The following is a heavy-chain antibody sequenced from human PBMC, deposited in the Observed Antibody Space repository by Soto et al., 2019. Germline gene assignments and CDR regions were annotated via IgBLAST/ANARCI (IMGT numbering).Heavy chain of an antibody. J-gene: IGHJ6*02. CDR1: GFIYNRYG. CDR3: ARGPGRRPLRFYGMDV. V-gene: IGHV3-33*01. CDR2: IWYDGSNK. Sequence: QVQLVESGGGVVQPGRSLRLSCAASGFIYNRYGMHWVRQVPGKGLEWVSDIWYDGSNKNYADSVKGRFTISRDNSKNTLSMQMNSLRAEDTAVYYCARGPGRRPLRFYGMDVWGQRTTVTVSS.